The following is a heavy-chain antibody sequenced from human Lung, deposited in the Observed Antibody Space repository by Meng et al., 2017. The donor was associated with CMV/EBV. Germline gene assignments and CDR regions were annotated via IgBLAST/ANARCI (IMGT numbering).Heavy chain of an antibody. V-gene: IGHV3-7*01. J-gene: IGHJ4*03. CDR1: GFTFSIYW. CDR3: ARELGDGSNYYDFDF. D-gene: IGHD5-24*01. Sequence: GGSLRLXCAASGFTFSIYWMSWVRQAPGKGLEWVANIKQDGSEKYYVDSVEGRFTISRDNAKNSLYLQINSLRAEDAAIYYCARELGDGSNYYDFDFWGHGTXVTVSS. CDR2: IKQDGSEK.